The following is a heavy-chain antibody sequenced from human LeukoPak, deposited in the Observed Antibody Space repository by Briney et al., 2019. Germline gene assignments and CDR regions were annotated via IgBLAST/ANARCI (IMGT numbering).Heavy chain of an antibody. CDR3: ARTPREYYFDY. D-gene: IGHD5-24*01. CDR1: GFTFSGYG. J-gene: IGHJ4*02. V-gene: IGHV3-30*19. CDR2: IQYDGSNE. Sequence: GGSLRLSCAASGFTFSGYGMHWVRQAPGKGLEWVAYIQYDGSNEQFADSVKGRFSISRDSSKNTLYLQMNSLRAEDTAVYYCARTPREYYFDYWGQGTLVTVSS.